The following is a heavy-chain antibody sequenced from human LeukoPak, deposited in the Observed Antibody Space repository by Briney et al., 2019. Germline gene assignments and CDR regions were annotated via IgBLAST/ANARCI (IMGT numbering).Heavy chain of an antibody. CDR2: INPSGGST. CDR3: AREDVVLVDAVRYYYYGMDV. V-gene: IGHV1-46*01. CDR1: GYNFISYY. J-gene: IGHJ6*02. Sequence: EASVKVSCKASGYNFISYYMHWVRQAPGQGLEWMGIINPSGGSTSYAQKLQDRVTMTRDTSTSTVYMELGSLKSEDTAVYYCAREDVVLVDAVRYYYYGMDVWGQGTTVTVSS. D-gene: IGHD2-8*01.